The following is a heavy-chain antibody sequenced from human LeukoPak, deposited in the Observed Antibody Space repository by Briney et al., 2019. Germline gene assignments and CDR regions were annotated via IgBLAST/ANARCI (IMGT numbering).Heavy chain of an antibody. CDR1: GFTFSSYA. Sequence: PGGSLRLSCAASGFTFSSYAISWVRQAPGQGLEWMGGIIPIFGTANYAQKFQGRVTITADESTSTAYMELSSLRSEDTAVYYCARDRARDRASYYYYYGMDVWGQGTTVTVSS. CDR3: ARDRARDRASYYYYYGMDV. V-gene: IGHV1-69*01. D-gene: IGHD2-2*01. CDR2: IIPIFGTA. J-gene: IGHJ6*02.